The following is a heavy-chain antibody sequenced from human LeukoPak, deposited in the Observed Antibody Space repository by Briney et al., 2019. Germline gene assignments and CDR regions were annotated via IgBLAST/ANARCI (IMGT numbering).Heavy chain of an antibody. D-gene: IGHD6-13*01. J-gene: IGHJ6*04. CDR2: IYTSGST. V-gene: IGHV4-4*09. CDR3: ARLNPYSGSPIV. Sequence: SETLSLTCTVSGGSISSYYWSWIRQPPGKGLEWIGHIYTSGSTNYNPSLKSRVTISVDTSKNQFSLKLSSVTAADTAVYYCARLNPYSGSPIVWGKGTTVTVSS. CDR1: GGSISSYY.